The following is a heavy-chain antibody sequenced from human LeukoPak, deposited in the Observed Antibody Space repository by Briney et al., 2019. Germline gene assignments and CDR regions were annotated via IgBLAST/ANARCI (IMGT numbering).Heavy chain of an antibody. D-gene: IGHD5-18*01. Sequence: PGRSLRLSCAASGFTFSSYAIHWVRQAPGKGLEWVAVISYDGSNKYYADSVKGRFTISRDNSKNTLYLQMNSLRAEDTAVYYCASGLRGYSYGYPYYFDYWGQGTLVTVSS. J-gene: IGHJ4*02. CDR3: ASGLRGYSYGYPYYFDY. V-gene: IGHV3-30*04. CDR1: GFTFSSYA. CDR2: ISYDGSNK.